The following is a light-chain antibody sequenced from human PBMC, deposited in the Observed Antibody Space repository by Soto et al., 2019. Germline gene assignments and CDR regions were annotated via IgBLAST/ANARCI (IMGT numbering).Light chain of an antibody. CDR3: QTWDTGARVV. V-gene: IGLV4-69*01. J-gene: IGLJ2*01. Sequence: QPVLTQSPSASASLGASVKLACTLSSGHSSYAIAWHQQQPEKGPRYLMKLSRDGSPSKGDGIPDRFSGSSSGAERYLTIASRQSEDEADYYCQTWDTGARVVFGGGTKLTVL. CDR1: SGHSSYA. CDR2: LSRDGSP.